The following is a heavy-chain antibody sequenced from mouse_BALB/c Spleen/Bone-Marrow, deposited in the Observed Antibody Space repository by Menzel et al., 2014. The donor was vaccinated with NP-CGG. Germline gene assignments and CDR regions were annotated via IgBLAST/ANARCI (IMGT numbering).Heavy chain of an antibody. V-gene: IGHV4-1*02. D-gene: IGHD1-2*01. CDR2: INPASSTI. J-gene: IGHJ3*01. Sequence: EVKLVESGGGLVQPGGSLKLSCAASGFDFSRYWMTWVRQAPGKGLEWIGEINPASSTINYTPSLKDKFIISRDNAKNTLYLQMSKVRSEDTAVYYCAKNYYYGYVAYWGQGTLVTVSA. CDR1: GFDFSRYW. CDR3: AKNYYYGYVAY.